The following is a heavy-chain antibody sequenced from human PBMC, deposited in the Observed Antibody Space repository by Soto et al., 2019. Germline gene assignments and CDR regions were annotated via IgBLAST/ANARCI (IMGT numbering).Heavy chain of an antibody. Sequence: QVQLQESGPGLVKPSQSLSLTCTVSGASVSSGDSHWSWIRQHPGKGLEWIGSIYYSGTTHFNPSLQSRVTISIDTSTNQFSLKVSSVTAADTAVYYCAKENYGGNPFDYWGQGTLVTFSS. CDR2: IYYSGTT. D-gene: IGHD4-17*01. CDR1: GASVSSGDSH. J-gene: IGHJ4*02. CDR3: AKENYGGNPFDY. V-gene: IGHV4-31*03.